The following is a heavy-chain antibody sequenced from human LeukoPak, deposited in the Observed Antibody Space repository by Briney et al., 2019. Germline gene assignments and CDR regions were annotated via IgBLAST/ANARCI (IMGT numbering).Heavy chain of an antibody. CDR1: GYSFTTDW. J-gene: IGHJ6*02. CDR3: AKVPSLPYGKDV. V-gene: IGHV5-51*01. Sequence: GESLKISCKGSGYSFTTDWIGWVRQMPGKGLEWMGIIHPGDSVTRYSPSFQGQVTLSADKSISTAYLERSSLKASDTAIYYCAKVPSLPYGKDVWGQGTTVTVSS. CDR2: IHPGDSVT.